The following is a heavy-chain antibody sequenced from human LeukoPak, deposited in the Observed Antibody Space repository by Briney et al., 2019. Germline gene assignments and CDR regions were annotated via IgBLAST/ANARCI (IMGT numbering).Heavy chain of an antibody. V-gene: IGHV3-23*01. CDR1: GFTFSSYW. J-gene: IGHJ4*02. CDR3: AKSLGGVIVTSFDY. Sequence: GGSLRLSCAASGFTFSSYWMSWVRQAPGKGLEWVSGISGSGGSTYYADSVKGRFTISRANSRNTLFLQMSSLRAEDTAVYYCAKSLGGVIVTSFDYWGQGTLVTVSS. D-gene: IGHD3-16*02. CDR2: ISGSGGST.